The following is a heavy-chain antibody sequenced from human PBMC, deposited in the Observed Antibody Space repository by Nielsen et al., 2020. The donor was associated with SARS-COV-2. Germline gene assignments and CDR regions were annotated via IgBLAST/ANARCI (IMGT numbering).Heavy chain of an antibody. CDR3: ARGMIYGAADY. CDR1: GGSFSGYY. J-gene: IGHJ4*02. D-gene: IGHD3-22*01. V-gene: IGHV4-34*01. CDR2: INHSGST. Sequence: SETLSLTCAVYGGSFSGYYWSWIRQPPGKGLEWIGEINHSGSTNYNPSLKSRVTISVATSKNQFSLKLSSVTAADTAVYYCARGMIYGAADYWGQGTLVTVSS.